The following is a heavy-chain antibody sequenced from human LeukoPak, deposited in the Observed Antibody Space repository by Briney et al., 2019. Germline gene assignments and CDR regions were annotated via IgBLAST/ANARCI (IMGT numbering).Heavy chain of an antibody. V-gene: IGHV3-30*04. Sequence: PGGSLILSCAASGFTFSSYEMNWVRQAPGKGLEWVAVISYDGSKKYYADSLKGRFTISRDNSKNTLFLQVNSLRAEDTAVYYCAREGMNYDFWSGYSTYYYYMDVWGKGTTVTVSS. D-gene: IGHD3-3*01. CDR2: ISYDGSKK. CDR3: AREGMNYDFWSGYSTYYYYMDV. CDR1: GFTFSSYE. J-gene: IGHJ6*03.